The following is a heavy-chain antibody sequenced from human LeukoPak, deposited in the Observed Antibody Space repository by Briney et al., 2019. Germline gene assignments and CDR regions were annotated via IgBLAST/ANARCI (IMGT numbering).Heavy chain of an antibody. CDR3: ARGAQVLNSKTTGYDAFDI. D-gene: IGHD1-1*01. CDR2: INSDGSST. CDR1: GFTFSSYW. J-gene: IGHJ3*02. Sequence: GGSLRLSCAASGFTFSSYWMHWVRQAPGKGLVWVSRINSDGSSTNYADSVKGRFTISRDNAKNTLYLQLNSLRAEDTAVYYCARGAQVLNSKTTGYDAFDIWGQGTMVTVSS. V-gene: IGHV3-74*01.